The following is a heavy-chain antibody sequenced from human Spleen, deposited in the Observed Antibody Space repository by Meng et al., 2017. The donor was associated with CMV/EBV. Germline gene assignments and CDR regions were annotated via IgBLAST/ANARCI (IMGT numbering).Heavy chain of an antibody. V-gene: IGHV4-4*02. CDR2: IYQSGIT. J-gene: IGHJ4*02. D-gene: IGHD2-21*02. Sequence: QVQLQESGPGQVKPSGPLSLTCAVSGGFISSSNLWTWVRQVPGKGLEWIGEIYQSGITNYNPSLKSRVTISVDKFKNQFSLKLGSVTAADTAVYYCARIERRRILKYCGSDCSTTDYWGQGTLVTVSS. CDR3: ARIERRRILKYCGSDCSTTDY. CDR1: GGFISSSNL.